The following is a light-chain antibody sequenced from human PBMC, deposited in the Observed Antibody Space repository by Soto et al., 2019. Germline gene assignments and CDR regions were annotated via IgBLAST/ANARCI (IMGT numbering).Light chain of an antibody. CDR1: SSDIGGYNY. CDR2: DVS. J-gene: IGLJ1*01. Sequence: QSALTRPASVSGSPGQSIAISCTGTSSDIGGYNYVSWYQQHPGKAPNLIIYDVSNRPSGVSDRFSGSKSGNTASLTISGLQAEDEADYYCCSSISSGTYVLGTGTKVTVL. CDR3: CSSISSGTYV. V-gene: IGLV2-14*01.